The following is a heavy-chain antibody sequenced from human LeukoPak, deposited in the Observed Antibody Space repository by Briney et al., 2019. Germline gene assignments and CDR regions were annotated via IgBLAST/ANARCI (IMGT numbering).Heavy chain of an antibody. V-gene: IGHV1-8*01. CDR2: MNPNSGNT. CDR1: GYTFTSYD. J-gene: IGHJ1*01. CDR3: ARDGAAAGRAEYFQH. D-gene: IGHD6-13*01. Sequence: RASVKVSCKASGYTFTSYDINWVRQATGQGLEWMGWMNPNSGNTGYAQKFQGRVTMTRNTSISTAYMELRSLRSDGTAVYYCARDGAAAGRAEYFQHWGQGTLVTVSS.